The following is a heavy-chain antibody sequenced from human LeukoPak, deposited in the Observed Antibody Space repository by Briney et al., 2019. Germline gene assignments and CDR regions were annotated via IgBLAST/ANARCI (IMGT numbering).Heavy chain of an antibody. D-gene: IGHD4-11*01. CDR1: GFTFSSYS. Sequence: GGTLRLSCAASGFTFSSYSMNWVRQAPGKGLEWVSSISSSSSYIYYADSVKGRFTISRDNAKNSLYLQMNSLRAEDTAVYYCAKDLRSNYYFDYWGQGTLVTVSS. CDR3: AKDLRSNYYFDY. CDR2: ISSSSSYI. J-gene: IGHJ4*02. V-gene: IGHV3-21*04.